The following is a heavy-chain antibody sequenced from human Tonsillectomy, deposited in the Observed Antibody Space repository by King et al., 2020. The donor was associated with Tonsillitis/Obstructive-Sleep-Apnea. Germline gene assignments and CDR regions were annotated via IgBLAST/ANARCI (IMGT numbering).Heavy chain of an antibody. D-gene: IGHD6-13*01. J-gene: IGHJ4*02. Sequence: LQLQESGPGLVKPSGTLSLTCTVSGGSISISSYYCGWIRQPPGKGLEWIGGIDNSGCTYYNTSLKSRVTISVETSTNQFSLRLSSVTAADTAVYYWARHSKSIAAAGGYWGQGTLVTVSS. CDR1: GGSISISSYY. CDR2: IDNSGCT. CDR3: ARHSKSIAAAGGY. V-gene: IGHV4-39*01.